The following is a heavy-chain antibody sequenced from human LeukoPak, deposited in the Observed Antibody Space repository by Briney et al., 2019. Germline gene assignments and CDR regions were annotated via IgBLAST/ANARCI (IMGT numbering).Heavy chain of an antibody. CDR3: ARVSREEVYGDYGLGWFDP. Sequence: GGSLRLSCAASGFTFSDSYMNWICQAPGKGLEWVSYISSSGSAIYYADSVKGRFTISRDNAKISLYLQMNSLRAEDTAVYYCARVSREEVYGDYGLGWFDPWGQGTLVTVSS. V-gene: IGHV3-11*04. J-gene: IGHJ5*02. CDR2: ISSSGSAI. CDR1: GFTFSDSY. D-gene: IGHD4-17*01.